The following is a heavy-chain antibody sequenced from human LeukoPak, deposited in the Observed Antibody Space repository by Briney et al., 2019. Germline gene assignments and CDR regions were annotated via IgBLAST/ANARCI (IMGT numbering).Heavy chain of an antibody. J-gene: IGHJ3*02. CDR2: ISYDGSNK. CDR1: GFTFSSYA. D-gene: IGHD3-22*01. Sequence: GGSLRLSCAASGFTFSSYAMHWVRQAPGKGLEWVAVISYDGSNKYYADSVKGRFTISRDNSKNTLYLQMNSLRAEDTAVYYCARESSSVAFDIWGQGSMVTVSS. CDR3: ARESSSVAFDI. V-gene: IGHV3-30-3*01.